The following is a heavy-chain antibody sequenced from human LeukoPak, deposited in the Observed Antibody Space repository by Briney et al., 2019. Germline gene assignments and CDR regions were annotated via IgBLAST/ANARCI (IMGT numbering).Heavy chain of an antibody. D-gene: IGHD6-19*01. J-gene: IGHJ3*02. Sequence: SVKVSCRASGGTFSSYAISWVRQAPGQGLEWMGRIIPIFGTANYAQKFQGRVTITTDESTSTAYMELSSLRSEDTAVYYCAREEVRLGSAFDIWGQGTMVTVSS. CDR3: AREEVRLGSAFDI. V-gene: IGHV1-69*05. CDR2: IIPIFGTA. CDR1: GGTFSSYA.